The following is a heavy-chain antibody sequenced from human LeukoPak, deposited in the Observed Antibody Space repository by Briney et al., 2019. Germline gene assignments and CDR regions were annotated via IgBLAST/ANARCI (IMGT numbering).Heavy chain of an antibody. V-gene: IGHV1-69*05. CDR3: ARDKLVDIVATITTGYFDY. CDR1: GGTFSSYA. Sequence: SVKVSCEASGGTFSSYAISWVRQAPGQGLEWMGGIIPIFGTANYAQKFQGRVTITTDESTSTAYMELSSLRSEDTAVYYCARDKLVDIVATITTGYFDYWGQGTLVTVSS. D-gene: IGHD5-12*01. J-gene: IGHJ4*02. CDR2: IIPIFGTA.